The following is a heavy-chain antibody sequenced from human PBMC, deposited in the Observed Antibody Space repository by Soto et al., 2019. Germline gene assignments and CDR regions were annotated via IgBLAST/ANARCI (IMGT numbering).Heavy chain of an antibody. V-gene: IGHV2-5*02. CDR3: AHRGWSFSLRFPWWDT. D-gene: IGHD1-26*01. Sequence: QITLKESGPTLVKPTQTLTLTCTFSGFSLSTSGVGVGWIRQPPGKALEWLALIYWDDDKRYSPSLKSRLTNTQNTSKNQVGLKLTEMDPMDTATYYWAHRGWSFSLRFPWWDTWVQGNLVTVSS. CDR1: GFSLSTSGVG. J-gene: IGHJ5*02. CDR2: IYWDDDK.